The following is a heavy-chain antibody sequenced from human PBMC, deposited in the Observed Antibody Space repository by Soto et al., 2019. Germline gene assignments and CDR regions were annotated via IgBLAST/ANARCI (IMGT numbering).Heavy chain of an antibody. V-gene: IGHV6-1*01. CDR2: TYYRSKWYN. J-gene: IGHJ5*02. D-gene: IGHD6-6*01. CDR3: ARDVKVRSSSLNWFDP. CDR1: GDSVSSNSAA. Sequence: SQTLSLTCAISGDSVSSNSAAWNWIRQSPSRGLEWLGRTYYRSKWYNDYAVSVKSRITINPDTSKNQFSLQLNSVTPEDTAVYYCARDVKVRSSSLNWFDPWGQGTLVTVSS.